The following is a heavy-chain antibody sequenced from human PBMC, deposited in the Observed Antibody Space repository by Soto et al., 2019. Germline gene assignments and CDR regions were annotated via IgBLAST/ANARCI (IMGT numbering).Heavy chain of an antibody. CDR2: INPNSGAT. Sequence: QVQLAQSGPEVKKAGASVKVSCKAFGYTFTGYCIHWVRQAPGQGLEWLGWINPNSGATKYAQQFQARVTLPRDTSINTAYMEMSMLRSDDTAVYYCARGGGTILAPLPWGQGTLVTVSS. CDR3: ARGGGTILAPLP. J-gene: IGHJ5*02. D-gene: IGHD3-3*01. V-gene: IGHV1-2*02. CDR1: GYTFTGYC.